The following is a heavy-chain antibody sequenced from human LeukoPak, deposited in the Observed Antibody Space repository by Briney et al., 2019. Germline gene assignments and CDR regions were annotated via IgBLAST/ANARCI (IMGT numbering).Heavy chain of an antibody. V-gene: IGHV3-30*18. Sequence: GGSLRLSCAASGFTFSSYSMNWVRQAPGKGLEWVAVISYDGSNKYYADSVKGRFTISRDNSKNTLYLQMNSLRAEDTAVYYCAKDPDYDILTLTRLYWGQGTLVTVSS. CDR3: AKDPDYDILTLTRLY. CDR1: GFTFSSYS. CDR2: ISYDGSNK. J-gene: IGHJ4*02. D-gene: IGHD3-9*01.